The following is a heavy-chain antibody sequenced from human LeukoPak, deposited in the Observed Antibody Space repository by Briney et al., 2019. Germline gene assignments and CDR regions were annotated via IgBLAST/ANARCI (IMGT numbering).Heavy chain of an antibody. V-gene: IGHV1-24*01. J-gene: IGHJ4*02. CDR3: ARTNLDCKNGVCYDY. D-gene: IGHD2-8*01. CDR2: FDPEDGET. Sequence: ASVTVSCKVSGGTLTGLSIHWVRQAPGKGLEWMGGFDPEDGETIYAQKFQGRVTMTEDTSTDTAYMELSSLRSEDTAVYYCARTNLDCKNGVCYDYWGQGTPVTVSS. CDR1: GGTLTGLS.